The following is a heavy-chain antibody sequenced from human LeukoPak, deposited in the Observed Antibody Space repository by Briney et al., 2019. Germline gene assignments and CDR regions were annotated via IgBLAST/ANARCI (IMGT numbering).Heavy chain of an antibody. CDR2: IYYSGST. V-gene: IGHV4-59*01. CDR3: ARGRYTFDY. Sequence: LRLSCSASGFTFSSYAMHWVRQAPGKGLEYIGYIYYSGSTNHNPSLKSRVTISVDTSKNQFSLKLSSVTAADTAVYYCARGRYTFDYWGQGTLVTVSS. J-gene: IGHJ4*02. D-gene: IGHD1-1*01. CDR1: GFTFSSYA.